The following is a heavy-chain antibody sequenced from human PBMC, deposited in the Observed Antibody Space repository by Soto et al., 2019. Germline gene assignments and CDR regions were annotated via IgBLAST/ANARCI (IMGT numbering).Heavy chain of an antibody. V-gene: IGHV3-33*01. J-gene: IGHJ5*02. CDR1: GFTFSNHD. CDR3: ARDRGMAAANNWFDP. D-gene: IGHD6-13*01. Sequence: QVQLVESGGGVVQPGRSLRLSCAASGFTFSNHDMHWVRQAPGKGQEWVAGIRYDGSNKNYADSVKGRCTISRDSSKNTLYMQMNRLRSEDTAIYYCARDRGMAAANNWFDPWGQGTLVTVSS. CDR2: IRYDGSNK.